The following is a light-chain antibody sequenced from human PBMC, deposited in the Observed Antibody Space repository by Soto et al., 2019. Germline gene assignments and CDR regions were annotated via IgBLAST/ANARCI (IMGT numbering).Light chain of an antibody. CDR3: QQYNSYSKT. J-gene: IGKJ1*01. V-gene: IGKV1-5*03. CDR1: QSISFW. Sequence: DIQMTQSPSTLSASVGDRVTITCRASQSISFWLAWYQQKPGKAPNVLIYQASSLESGVPSRFSGSGSGTEITLTLRSLQPDDVATYYRQQYNSYSKTFGQGTQVESK. CDR2: QAS.